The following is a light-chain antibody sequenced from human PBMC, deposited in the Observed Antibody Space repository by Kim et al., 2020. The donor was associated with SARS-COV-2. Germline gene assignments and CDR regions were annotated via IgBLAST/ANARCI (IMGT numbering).Light chain of an antibody. CDR3: QQYNNWPYS. Sequence: SLSPGESAPLTCRASQSVSSNLAWYQQKPGQAPRLLLFGASTRATGIPDRFSGSGSGTEFTLTISSLQSEDSAVYYCQQYNNWPYSFGQGTKLEI. CDR1: QSVSSN. J-gene: IGKJ2*03. V-gene: IGKV3-15*01. CDR2: GAS.